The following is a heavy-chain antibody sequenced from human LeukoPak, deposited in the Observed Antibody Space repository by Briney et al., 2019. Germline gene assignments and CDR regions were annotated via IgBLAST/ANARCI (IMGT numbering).Heavy chain of an antibody. D-gene: IGHD4-17*01. CDR3: ARDDTDYGDYVREDYYYYGMDV. Sequence: GGSLRLSCAASGFTVSSNCMSWVRQAPGKGLEWVSVIYSGGSTYYADSVKGRFTISRDNSKNTLYLQMNSLRAEDTAVYYCARDDTDYGDYVREDYYYYGMDVWGQGTTVTVSS. CDR1: GFTVSSNC. CDR2: IYSGGST. V-gene: IGHV3-66*01. J-gene: IGHJ6*02.